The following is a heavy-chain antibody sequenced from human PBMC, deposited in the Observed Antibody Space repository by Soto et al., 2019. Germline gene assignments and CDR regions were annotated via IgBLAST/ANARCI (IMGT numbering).Heavy chain of an antibody. J-gene: IGHJ4*02. CDR3: SSEGYSSSWYYFDY. CDR2: ISYDGSNK. V-gene: IGHV3-30*04. Sequence: GGSLRLSCAASGFTFSSYAMHWVRQAPGKGLEWVAVISYDGSNKYYADSVKGRFTISRDNSKNTLYLQMNSLRAEDTAVYYCSSEGYSSSWYYFDYWGQGTLVTVSS. CDR1: GFTFSSYA. D-gene: IGHD6-13*01.